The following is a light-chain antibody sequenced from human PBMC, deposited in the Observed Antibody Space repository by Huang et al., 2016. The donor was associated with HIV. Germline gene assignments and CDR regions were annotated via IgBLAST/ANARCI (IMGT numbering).Light chain of an antibody. CDR1: QRISSCF. Sequence: EIVLTQSPDTLSLSPGESATLSCRAGQRISSCFLTWYQQKPGQAPRLLLYGASSRATGIPDRFTGGGSGTDFTLTISRLEPEDFAVYYCQQYAITPRTFGQGTKVEVK. V-gene: IGKV3-20*01. CDR2: GAS. J-gene: IGKJ1*01. CDR3: QQYAITPRT.